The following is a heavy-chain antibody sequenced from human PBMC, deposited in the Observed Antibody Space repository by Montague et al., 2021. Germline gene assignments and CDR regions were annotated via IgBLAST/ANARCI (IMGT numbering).Heavy chain of an antibody. Sequence: SRSLSFSVSGFTVSSNYMSWVRQAPGKGLEWVSVIYTGDMTYYADSVKGRFTISRDNSKNTLHLQMNSLRVEDTAVYYCARDVPYSSGWYQDSWGQGTLVIVSS. CDR1: GFTVSSNY. V-gene: IGHV3-53*01. CDR2: IYTGDMT. D-gene: IGHD6-19*01. CDR3: ARDVPYSSGWYQDS. J-gene: IGHJ4*02.